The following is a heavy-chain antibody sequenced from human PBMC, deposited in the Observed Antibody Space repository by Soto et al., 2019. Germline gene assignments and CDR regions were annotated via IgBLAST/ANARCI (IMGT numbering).Heavy chain of an antibody. CDR1: GGTFSSYA. CDR3: ARGVRKTIFGVVILPFDP. CDR2: IIPIFGTA. J-gene: IGHJ5*02. Sequence: SVKVSCKASGGTFSSYAISWVRQAPGQGLEWMGGIIPIFGTANYAQKFQGRVTITADESTSTAYMELSSLRSEDTAVYYCARGVRKTIFGVVILPFDPWGQGTLVTVPQ. V-gene: IGHV1-69*13. D-gene: IGHD3-3*01.